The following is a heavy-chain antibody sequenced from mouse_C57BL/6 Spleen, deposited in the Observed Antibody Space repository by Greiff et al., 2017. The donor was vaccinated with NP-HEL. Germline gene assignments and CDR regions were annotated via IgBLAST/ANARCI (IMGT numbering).Heavy chain of an antibody. CDR3: ARQYSNSFDY. D-gene: IGHD2-5*01. CDR1: GYTFTSYW. V-gene: IGHV1-69*01. J-gene: IGHJ2*01. CDR2: IDPSDSYT. Sequence: QVQLQQPGAELVMPGASVKLSCKASGYTFTSYWMHWVKQRPGQGLEWIGEIDPSDSYTNYNQKFKGKSTLTVDKSSSTAYMQLSSLTSEDSAVYYCARQYSNSFDYWGQGTTLTVSS.